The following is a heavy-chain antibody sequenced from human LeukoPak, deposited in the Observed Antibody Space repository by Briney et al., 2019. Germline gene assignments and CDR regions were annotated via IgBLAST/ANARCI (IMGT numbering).Heavy chain of an antibody. D-gene: IGHD3-22*01. V-gene: IGHV3-23*01. CDR2: IHNSGVAT. CDR3: AKDLYHDSSGYCGPTAADY. Sequence: GGSLRLSCAASGFTFSDYTMNWVRQPPGKGLEWVSSIHNSGVATDSADSVMGRFTISRDNSKNSVYLQMNSLRAEDTAVYYCAKDLYHDSSGYCGPTAADYWGQGTLVTVSS. CDR1: GFTFSDYT. J-gene: IGHJ4*02.